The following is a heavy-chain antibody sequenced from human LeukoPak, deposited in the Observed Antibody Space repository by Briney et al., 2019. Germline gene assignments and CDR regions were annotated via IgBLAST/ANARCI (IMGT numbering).Heavy chain of an antibody. V-gene: IGHV4-59*01. Sequence: WETLSLTCTVSGGSISSYYWSWIRQPPGKGLEWIGYIYYSGSTNYNPSLKSRVTISVDTSKNQFSLKLSSVTAADTAVYYCARIRHSGIDYYYYGMDVWGQGTTVTVSS. J-gene: IGHJ6*02. D-gene: IGHD3-10*01. CDR1: GGSISSYY. CDR2: IYYSGST. CDR3: ARIRHSGIDYYYYGMDV.